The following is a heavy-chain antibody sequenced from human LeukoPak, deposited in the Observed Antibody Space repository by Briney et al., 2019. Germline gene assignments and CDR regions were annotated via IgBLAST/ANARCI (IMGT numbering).Heavy chain of an antibody. D-gene: IGHD2-2*01. Sequence: ASVKVSCKASGYTFTSYDINWVRQATGQGLEWMGWMNPNSGNTGYAQKFQGRVTMTRNTSISTAYMELSSLRSEDTAVYYCARGPIFYCSSTSCYLGRYYYYYYGMDVWGQGTTVTVSS. CDR1: GYTFTSYD. V-gene: IGHV1-8*01. CDR3: ARGPIFYCSSTSCYLGRYYYYYYGMDV. CDR2: MNPNSGNT. J-gene: IGHJ6*02.